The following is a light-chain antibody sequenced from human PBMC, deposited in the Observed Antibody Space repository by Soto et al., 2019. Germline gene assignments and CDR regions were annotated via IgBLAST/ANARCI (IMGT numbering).Light chain of an antibody. CDR3: QQYNNWPPIT. J-gene: IGKJ5*01. CDR1: QDISSW. Sequence: DIQMTQSPSSVSASVGDRATIACRASQDISSWLAWYQQKPGKAPKLLIYAASTLQSGVPSRFSGSGSGTDFTLTITSLQPEDFAVYCCQQYNNWPPITFGQGTRLEI. V-gene: IGKV1D-12*01. CDR2: AAS.